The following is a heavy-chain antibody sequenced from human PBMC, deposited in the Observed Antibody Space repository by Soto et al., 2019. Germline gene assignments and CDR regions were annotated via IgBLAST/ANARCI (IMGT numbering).Heavy chain of an antibody. D-gene: IGHD4-17*01. CDR1: GFTFSSYG. V-gene: IGHV3-30*18. CDR3: AKDGGIGATVTP. J-gene: IGHJ5*02. CDR2: ISYDGSNK. Sequence: QVQLVESGGGVVQPGRSLRLSCAASGFTFSSYGMHWVRQAPGKGLEWVAVISYDGSNKYYADSVKGRFTISRDNSKNTLYLQMNSMRAEDTAVYYGAKDGGIGATVTPWGQGTLVTGSS.